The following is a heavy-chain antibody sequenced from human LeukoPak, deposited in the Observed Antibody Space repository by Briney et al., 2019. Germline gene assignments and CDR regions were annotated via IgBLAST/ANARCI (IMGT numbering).Heavy chain of an antibody. V-gene: IGHV4-30-4*08. CDR2: IYYSGST. J-gene: IGHJ5*02. CDR3: AREGYDRGFDP. D-gene: IGHD1-14*01. CDR1: GGSISSGDYY. Sequence: SETLSLTCTVSGGSISSGDYYWSWIRQPPGKRLEWIGYIYYSGSTYYNPSLKSRVTISVDTSKNQFSLKLSSVTAADTAVYYCAREGYDRGFDPWGQGTLVTVSS.